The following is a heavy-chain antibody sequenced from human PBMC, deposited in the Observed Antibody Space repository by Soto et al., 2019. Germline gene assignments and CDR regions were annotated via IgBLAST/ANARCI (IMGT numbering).Heavy chain of an antibody. J-gene: IGHJ6*02. V-gene: IGHV6-1*01. CDR3: ARDYYGSGSPPRGYGMDV. Sequence: SQTLSLTCAISGDSVSSNSAAWNWIRQSPSRGLEWLGRTYYRSKWYNDYAVSVKSRITINPATSKNQFSLQLNSVAPEDTAVYYCARDYYGSGSPPRGYGMDVWGQGTTVTVSS. CDR1: GDSVSSNSAA. D-gene: IGHD3-10*01. CDR2: TYYRSKWYN.